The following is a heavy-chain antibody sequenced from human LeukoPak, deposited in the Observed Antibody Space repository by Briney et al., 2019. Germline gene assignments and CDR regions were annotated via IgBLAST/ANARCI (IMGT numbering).Heavy chain of an antibody. V-gene: IGHV1-2*02. D-gene: IGHD3-22*01. Sequence: ASVTVSCKASGYTFTGYYMHWVRQASGQGLEWMGWINPNSGGTNYAQKFQGRVTMTRDTSISTAYMELSRLRSDDTAVYYCARAGHYYDSSGYLLSYYFDYWGQGTLVTVSS. CDR3: ARAGHYYDSSGYLLSYYFDY. CDR1: GYTFTGYY. CDR2: INPNSGGT. J-gene: IGHJ4*02.